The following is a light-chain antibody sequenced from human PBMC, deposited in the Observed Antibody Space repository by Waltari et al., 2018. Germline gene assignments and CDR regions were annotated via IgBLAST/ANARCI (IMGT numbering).Light chain of an antibody. J-gene: IGKJ1*01. Sequence: DVVMTQSPLSLPVTLGQPASISCRSSQSLVSSDGNTYFYWFQQRPGQSPRRLLYKVSNRDSGVPDRFSGSGSGTDFTLRISRVEAEDVGVYYCMQGTHRPWTFGQGTKVEIK. CDR3: MQGTHRPWT. V-gene: IGKV2-30*01. CDR1: QSLVSSDGNTY. CDR2: KVS.